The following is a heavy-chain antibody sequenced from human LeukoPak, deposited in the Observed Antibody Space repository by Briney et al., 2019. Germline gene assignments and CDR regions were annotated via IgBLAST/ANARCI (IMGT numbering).Heavy chain of an antibody. CDR3: ATRSRYYYLDY. D-gene: IGHD2-15*01. V-gene: IGHV5-51*01. CDR2: IYPGDSDT. Sequence: GESLKISCKGSGYSFTGYWIGWVRQMPGKGLEWMGIIYPGDSDTRYSPSFQGQVTISADKSISTAYLQWSSLKASDTAMFYCATRSRYYYLDYWGQGTLVTVSS. CDR1: GYSFTGYW. J-gene: IGHJ4*02.